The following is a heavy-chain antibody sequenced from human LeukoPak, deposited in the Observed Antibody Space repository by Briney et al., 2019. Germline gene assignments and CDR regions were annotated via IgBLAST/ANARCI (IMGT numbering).Heavy chain of an antibody. J-gene: IGHJ5*02. CDR3: ARASGGSYLNWFDP. V-gene: IGHV4-30-4*01. Sequence: PSETLSLTCTVSGGSISSGDYYWSWIRQPPGKGLEWSGYIYYSGSTYYNPSLKSRVTISVDTSKNQFSLKLSSVTAADTAVYYCARASGGSYLNWFDPWGQGTLVTVSS. D-gene: IGHD2-15*01. CDR2: IYYSGST. CDR1: GGSISSGDYY.